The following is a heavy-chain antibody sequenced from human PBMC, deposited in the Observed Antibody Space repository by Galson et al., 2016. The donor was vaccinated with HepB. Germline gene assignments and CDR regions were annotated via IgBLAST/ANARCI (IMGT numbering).Heavy chain of an antibody. Sequence: SLRLSCAASGFIVNSYWMHWVRQVPGKGLVWVSRIDIKGTTINYADSVKGRFTISRDNAKNTLYLQMNSLGAEDTAVYYCVKDFGGPTDYWGQGILVTVSS. CDR2: IDIKGTTI. D-gene: IGHD3-10*01. J-gene: IGHJ4*02. CDR3: VKDFGGPTDY. V-gene: IGHV3-74*01. CDR1: GFIVNSYW.